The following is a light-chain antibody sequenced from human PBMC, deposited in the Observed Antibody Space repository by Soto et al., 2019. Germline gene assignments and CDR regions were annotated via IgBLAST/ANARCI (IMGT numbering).Light chain of an antibody. J-gene: IGKJ2*01. CDR1: QSLLHSSGHNF. Sequence: DIVMTQSPLSLPVTPGEPASISCRSSQSLLHSSGHNFLDWYLQKPGHSQQRLIYLTSNRASGGPDSFSGSGSGTEFTLKNSRVEAEDVGVYYCMQGLQLRLTFGQWTKLEIK. CDR3: MQGLQLRLT. V-gene: IGKV2-28*01. CDR2: LTS.